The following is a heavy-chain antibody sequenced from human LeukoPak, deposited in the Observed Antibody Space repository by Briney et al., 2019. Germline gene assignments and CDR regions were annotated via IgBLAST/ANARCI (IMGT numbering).Heavy chain of an antibody. CDR2: FDPEDGET. J-gene: IGHJ4*02. Sequence: ASVKVSCKVSGYTLTELSMHWVRQAPGKGLEWMGGFDPEDGETIYAQKFQGRVTMTEDTSTDTAYMELSSLRSKDTAAYYCLAAAIRNRTYWGQGTLVTVSS. D-gene: IGHD2-2*02. CDR1: GYTLTELS. CDR3: LAAAIRNRTY. V-gene: IGHV1-24*01.